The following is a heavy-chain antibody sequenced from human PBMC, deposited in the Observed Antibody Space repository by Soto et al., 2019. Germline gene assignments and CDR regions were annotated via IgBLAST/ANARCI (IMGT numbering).Heavy chain of an antibody. Sequence: SETLSLTCTVSGGSISCSSYFWGWVRQPPGKGLEWIGTIYYSGSTNYNPSLKSRVTISVDTSKNQFSLKLTSVTAADTAVYYCARDNGYSYGYNLDHWGQGTLVTVSS. CDR3: ARDNGYSYGYNLDH. V-gene: IGHV4-39*07. CDR2: IYYSGST. J-gene: IGHJ4*02. CDR1: GGSISCSSYF. D-gene: IGHD5-18*01.